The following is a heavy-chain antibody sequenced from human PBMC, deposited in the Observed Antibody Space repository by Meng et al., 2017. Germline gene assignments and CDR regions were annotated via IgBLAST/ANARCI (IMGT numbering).Heavy chain of an antibody. V-gene: IGHV4-34*01. D-gene: IGHD6-6*01. J-gene: IGHJ4*02. Sequence: QVQLKQWDAGLLYPSVTLSLTCAVYGGSFGGYYWSWIRQPPGKGLEWIGEINHSGSTNYNPSLKSRVTISVDTSKNQFSLKLSSVTAADTAVYYCARRGIAARPFYYWGQGTLVTVSS. CDR3: ARRGIAARPFYY. CDR2: INHSGST. CDR1: GGSFGGYY.